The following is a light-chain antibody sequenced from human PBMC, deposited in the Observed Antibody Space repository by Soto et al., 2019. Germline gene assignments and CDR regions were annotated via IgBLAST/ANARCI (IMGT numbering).Light chain of an antibody. V-gene: IGKV3-15*01. CDR1: QSVGTN. Sequence: DIVMTQSPATLSVSPGERATLSCRASQSVGTNLAWYQQKPGQAPRLLIYGASTRATGIPARFSGSGSGTEFTLAISSLQSEDCAVYYCQQYNNWPWTFGQGTKVEIK. CDR3: QQYNNWPWT. CDR2: GAS. J-gene: IGKJ1*01.